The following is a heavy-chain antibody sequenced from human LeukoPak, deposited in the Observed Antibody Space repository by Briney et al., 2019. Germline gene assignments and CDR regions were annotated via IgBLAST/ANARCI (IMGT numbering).Heavy chain of an antibody. J-gene: IGHJ2*01. CDR3: ARAPPYSNYGWYFDL. Sequence: SETLSLTCTASGGSISSYYWSWIRQPPGKGLEWIGYIYYSGSTNYNPSLKSRVTISVDTSENQFSLKLSSVTAADTAVYYCARAPPYSNYGWYFDLWGRGTLVTASS. D-gene: IGHD4-11*01. V-gene: IGHV4-59*01. CDR2: IYYSGST. CDR1: GGSISSYY.